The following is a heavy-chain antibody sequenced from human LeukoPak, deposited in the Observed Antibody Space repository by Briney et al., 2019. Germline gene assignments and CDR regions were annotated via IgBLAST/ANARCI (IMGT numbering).Heavy chain of an antibody. J-gene: IGHJ4*02. CDR3: ARVRGERGYSYGYKDY. V-gene: IGHV1-2*02. D-gene: IGHD5-18*01. CDR2: INPNSGGT. CDR1: GYTFTGYY. Sequence: GASVTVSCKASGYTFTGYYMHWMRQAPGQGLEWMGWINPNSGGTNYAQKFQGRVTMTRDTSISTAYMELSRLRSDDTAVYYCARVRGERGYSYGYKDYWGQGTLVTVSS.